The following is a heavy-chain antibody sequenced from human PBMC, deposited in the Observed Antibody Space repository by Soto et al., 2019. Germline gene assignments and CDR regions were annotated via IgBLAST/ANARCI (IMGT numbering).Heavy chain of an antibody. D-gene: IGHD3-22*01. CDR1: GGSLSNYY. Sequence: SETLCLTCTVSGGSLSNYYWSWTRQPPGKGLEWIGYIYYAGSTTYSPSLKSRVTISLDTSKNQFSLKLDSVTAADTAVYYCARIGGYYQALDSWGQGTLVTVSS. CDR3: ARIGGYYQALDS. V-gene: IGHV4-59*08. J-gene: IGHJ4*02. CDR2: IYYAGST.